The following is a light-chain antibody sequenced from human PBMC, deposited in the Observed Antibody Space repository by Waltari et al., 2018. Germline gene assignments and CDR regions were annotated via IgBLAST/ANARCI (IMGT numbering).Light chain of an antibody. V-gene: IGKV3-15*01. Sequence: EIVMTQSPATLSVSPGERATLSCRASQCVSSNFAWYQQKPGQAPRLLIYGASTRATGIPARFSGSGSGTEFTLTISSLQSEDFAVYYCQQYNNWPLTFGGGTKVEIK. CDR2: GAS. CDR1: QCVSSN. CDR3: QQYNNWPLT. J-gene: IGKJ4*01.